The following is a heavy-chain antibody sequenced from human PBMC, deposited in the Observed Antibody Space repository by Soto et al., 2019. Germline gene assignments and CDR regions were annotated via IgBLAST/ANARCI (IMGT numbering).Heavy chain of an antibody. CDR2: INHSGST. Sequence: SETLSLTCAVYGGSFSGYYWSWIRQPPGKGLEWIGEINHSGSTNYNPSLKSRVTISVDTSKNQFSLKLSSVTAADTAVYYCARGSWYSSSWFPNWFDPWGQGTLVTVSS. V-gene: IGHV4-34*01. J-gene: IGHJ5*02. CDR3: ARGSWYSSSWFPNWFDP. D-gene: IGHD6-13*01. CDR1: GGSFSGYY.